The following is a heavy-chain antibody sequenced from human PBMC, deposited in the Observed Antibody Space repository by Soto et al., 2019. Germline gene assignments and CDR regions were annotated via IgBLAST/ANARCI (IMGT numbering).Heavy chain of an antibody. CDR2: VHYSGST. CDR1: GGSISSGDYY. J-gene: IGHJ6*02. CDR3: ANEPFSCTLFGVSRMEV. Sequence: QVQLQESGPGLVKPSQTLSLTCTVSGGSISSGDYYWSWIRQPPGKGLEWIGYVHYSGSTYHNPAFKTRLTLSLDPSKYRFALTLSCGTAADTAVYYCANEPFSCTLFGVSRMEVWGRGTTVTDAS. D-gene: IGHD3-3*01. V-gene: IGHV4-30-4*01.